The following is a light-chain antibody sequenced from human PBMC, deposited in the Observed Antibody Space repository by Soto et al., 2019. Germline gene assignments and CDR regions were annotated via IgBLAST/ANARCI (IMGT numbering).Light chain of an antibody. CDR3: QQFYSFPWT. CDR1: PSSRSY. V-gene: IGKV1D-8*01. Sequence: SPYLPSESTGDRPTTTSTIRPSSRSYLACYQQKPGKAPELLIYAASTLQSGVPSRFSGSGSGTDFTLTISCLQSEDFATYYCQQFYSFPWTFRQGTKLAIK. J-gene: IGKJ1*01. CDR2: AAS.